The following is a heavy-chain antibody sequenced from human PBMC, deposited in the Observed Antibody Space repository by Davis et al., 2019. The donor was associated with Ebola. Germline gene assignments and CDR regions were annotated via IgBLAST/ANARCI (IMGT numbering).Heavy chain of an antibody. CDR1: GFTFSSYE. J-gene: IGHJ4*02. V-gene: IGHV3-48*03. Sequence: GESLKISCAASGFTFSSYEMNWVRQAPGKGLEWVSYISSSGSTIYYADSVKGRFNISRDNAKNSLYLQMNSLRAKDTAVYYCAREEDQGIFGSYFDYWGQGTLVTVSS. CDR2: ISSSGSTI. CDR3: AREEDQGIFGSYFDY. D-gene: IGHD2/OR15-2a*01.